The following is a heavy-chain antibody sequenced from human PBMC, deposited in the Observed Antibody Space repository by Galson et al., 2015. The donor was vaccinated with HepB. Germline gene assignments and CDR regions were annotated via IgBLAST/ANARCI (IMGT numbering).Heavy chain of an antibody. Sequence: SLRLSCAASGFTFSSYAMSWVRQAPGKGLEWVSAISGSGGSTYYADSVKGRFTISRDNSKNTLYLQMNSLRAEDTAVYYCAKDDGGYYYYYGMDVWGQGTTVTVSS. CDR1: GFTFSSYA. CDR3: AKDDGGYYYYYGMDV. D-gene: IGHD3-10*01. J-gene: IGHJ6*02. V-gene: IGHV3-23*01. CDR2: ISGSGGST.